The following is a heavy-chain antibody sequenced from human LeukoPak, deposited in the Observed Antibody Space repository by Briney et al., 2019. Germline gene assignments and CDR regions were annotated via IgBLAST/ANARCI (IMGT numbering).Heavy chain of an antibody. CDR1: GFTFSSYG. CDR2: ISSSGSTI. V-gene: IGHV3-48*04. Sequence: GGSLRLSCAASGFTFSSYGMNWVRQAPGKGLEWVSYISSSGSTIYYADSVKGRFTISRDNAKNSLYLQMNSLRAEDTAVYYCARGRDGYNLVDAFDIWGQGIMVTVSS. D-gene: IGHD5-24*01. CDR3: ARGRDGYNLVDAFDI. J-gene: IGHJ3*02.